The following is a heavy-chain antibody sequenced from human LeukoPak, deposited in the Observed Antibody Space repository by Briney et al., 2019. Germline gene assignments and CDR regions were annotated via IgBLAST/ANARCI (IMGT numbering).Heavy chain of an antibody. CDR2: INPGDSDT. J-gene: IGHJ4*02. CDR1: GYSITSYW. V-gene: IGHV5-51*01. Sequence: EESLKISCKVSGYSITSYWIGWVRQMPGKGLEWMAIINPGDSDTRYSPSFQGQVTISVDKSISTAYLQWSSLQASDTAMYYCARQGPTVTLDYWGQGTLVTVSS. CDR3: ARQGPTVTLDY. D-gene: IGHD4-17*01.